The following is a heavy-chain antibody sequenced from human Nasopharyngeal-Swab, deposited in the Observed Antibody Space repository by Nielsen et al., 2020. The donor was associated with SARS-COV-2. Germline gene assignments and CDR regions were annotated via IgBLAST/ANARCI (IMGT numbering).Heavy chain of an antibody. CDR3: ANEPADYYYGMDV. V-gene: IGHV3-23*01. D-gene: IGHD6-13*01. Sequence: GGSLRLSCAASGFTFSSYWMSWVRQAPGKGLEWVSAISGSGGSTYYADSVKGRFTISRDNSKNTLYLQMNSLRAEDTAVYYCANEPADYYYGMDVWGQGTTVTVSS. J-gene: IGHJ6*02. CDR2: ISGSGGST. CDR1: GFTFSSYW.